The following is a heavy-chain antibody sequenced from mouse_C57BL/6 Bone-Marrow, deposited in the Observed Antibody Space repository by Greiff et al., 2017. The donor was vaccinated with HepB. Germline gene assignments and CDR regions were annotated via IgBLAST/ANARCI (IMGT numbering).Heavy chain of an antibody. CDR2: IDPENGDT. V-gene: IGHV14-4*01. D-gene: IGHD3-2*02. J-gene: IGHJ4*01. CDR3: TTTAQDYAMDY. Sequence: EVQLQQSGAELVRPGASVKLSCTASGFNIKDDYMHWVKQRPEQGLEWIGWIDPENGDTEYASKFQGKATITVDASSNTAYLQLSSLTSEDTAVYYCTTTAQDYAMDYWGQGTSVTVSS. CDR1: GFNIKDDY.